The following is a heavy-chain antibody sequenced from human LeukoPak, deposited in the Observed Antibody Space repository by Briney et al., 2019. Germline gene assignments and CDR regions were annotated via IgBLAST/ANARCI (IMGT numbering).Heavy chain of an antibody. J-gene: IGHJ4*02. D-gene: IGHD3-22*01. CDR2: IYYSGST. CDR1: GYSISSSYY. V-gene: IGHV4-38-2*02. Sequence: SETLSLTCTVSGYSISSSYYWGWIRQPPGKGLEWIGSIYYSGSTYYNPSLKSRVTISVDTSKNQFSLKLSSVTAADTAVYYCAISNDSSGYYYLTVDYWGQGTLVTVSS. CDR3: AISNDSSGYYYLTVDY.